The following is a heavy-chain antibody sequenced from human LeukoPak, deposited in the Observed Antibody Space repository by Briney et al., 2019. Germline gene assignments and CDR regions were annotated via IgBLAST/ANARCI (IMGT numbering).Heavy chain of an antibody. J-gene: IGHJ4*02. CDR2: IWYDGSNK. D-gene: IGHD2-2*01. CDR3: ARAGGAHIVVVPAEADY. CDR1: GFTFSSYG. V-gene: IGHV3-33*01. Sequence: GGSLRLSCAASGFTFSSYGMRWVRQAPGKGLEWVAVIWYDGSNKYYADSVKGRFTISRDNSKNTLYLQMNSLRAEDTAVYYCARAGGAHIVVVPAEADYWGQGTLVTVSS.